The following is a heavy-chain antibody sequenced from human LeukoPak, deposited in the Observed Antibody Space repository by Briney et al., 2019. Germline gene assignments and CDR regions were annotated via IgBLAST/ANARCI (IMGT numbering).Heavy chain of an antibody. Sequence: SGGSLRLSCAASGFTFSDYYMSWIRQAPGKGLEWVSSISSSSSYIYYADSVKGRFTISRDNAKNSLYLQMNSLRAEDTAVYYCARDGIDYGSGSYYPPFDYWGQGTLVTVSS. V-gene: IGHV3-11*06. J-gene: IGHJ4*02. D-gene: IGHD3-10*01. CDR3: ARDGIDYGSGSYYPPFDY. CDR1: GFTFSDYY. CDR2: ISSSSSYI.